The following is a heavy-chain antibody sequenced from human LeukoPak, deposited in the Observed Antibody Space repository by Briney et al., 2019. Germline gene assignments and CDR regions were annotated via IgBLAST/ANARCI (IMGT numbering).Heavy chain of an antibody. Sequence: PGGSLRLSCAASGFTFSNYWMHWVRQAPGKGLVWVSRINSDGSSTNDADSVKGRFTISRDNAKNTLYLQMNGLRAEDTALYYCARGRSITLLRGVAMSDGFDIWGQGAMVAVSS. V-gene: IGHV3-74*01. D-gene: IGHD3-10*01. CDR3: ARGRSITLLRGVAMSDGFDI. J-gene: IGHJ3*02. CDR2: INSDGSST. CDR1: GFTFSNYW.